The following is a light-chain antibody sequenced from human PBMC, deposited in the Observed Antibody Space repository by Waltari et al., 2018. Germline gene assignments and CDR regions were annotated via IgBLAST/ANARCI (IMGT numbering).Light chain of an antibody. CDR2: EVA. CDR3: SSYAGHNDFVV. J-gene: IGLJ3*02. CDR1: SSDVGGYNH. Sequence: QSALTQPPSASGSPGQSVTVSCSGTSSDVGGYNHVSWYQQHPGKAPKLMIYEVAERPSGVPDRVSGAKSGNTASLTVSGLQAEDEAIYYCSSYAGHNDFVVFGGGTKLTVL. V-gene: IGLV2-8*01.